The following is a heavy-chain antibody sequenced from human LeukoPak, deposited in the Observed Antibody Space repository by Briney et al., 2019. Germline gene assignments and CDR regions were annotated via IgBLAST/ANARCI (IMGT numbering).Heavy chain of an antibody. V-gene: IGHV4-39*01. CDR2: ISDSGST. D-gene: IGHD3-16*01. CDR1: GGSISSRSYY. CDR3: ARGEKGLDYFDY. Sequence: SETLSLTCTVSGGSISSRSYYWGWIRQPPGKGLEWIGKISDSGSTYYSPSLRSRVTISIDMSKNQFSLKLSSVTATDTAVYYCARGEKGLDYFDYWGQGTLVTVSS. J-gene: IGHJ4*02.